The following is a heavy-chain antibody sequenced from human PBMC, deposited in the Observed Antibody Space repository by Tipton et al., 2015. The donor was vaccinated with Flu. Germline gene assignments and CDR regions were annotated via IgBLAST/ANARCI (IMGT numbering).Heavy chain of an antibody. CDR2: IYYSGRS. CDR1: GDSMSIGGYY. CDR3: AKRLDP. Sequence: LRFSCSVSGDSMSIGGYYWTWIRQRPGKGLEWIGYIYYSGRSLYTPSLKSRLTISVDKSKNQFSLRLNSVTAADTAVYYCAKRLDPWGPGTLVTVSS. V-gene: IGHV4-31*03. J-gene: IGHJ5*02.